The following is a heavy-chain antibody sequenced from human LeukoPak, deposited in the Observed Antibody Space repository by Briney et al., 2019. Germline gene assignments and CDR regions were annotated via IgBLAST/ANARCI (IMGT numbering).Heavy chain of an antibody. Sequence: GRSLRLSCAASGFTFSSYAMHWVRQAPGKGLEWVAVISYDGSNKYYADSVKGRFTISRDNSKNTLYLQMNSLRAEDTAVYYCARESPYYDSWSGYSDAFDIWGQGTMVTVSS. CDR3: ARESPYYDSWSGYSDAFDI. CDR1: GFTFSSYA. J-gene: IGHJ3*02. D-gene: IGHD3-3*01. V-gene: IGHV3-30-3*01. CDR2: ISYDGSNK.